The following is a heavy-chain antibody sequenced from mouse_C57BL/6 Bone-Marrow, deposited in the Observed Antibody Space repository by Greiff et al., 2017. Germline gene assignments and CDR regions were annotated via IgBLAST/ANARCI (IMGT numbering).Heavy chain of an antibody. CDR2: ISGGGGNT. D-gene: IGHD2-5*01. CDR1: GFTFSSYT. J-gene: IGHJ2*01. CDR3: ARLSNPYFDY. V-gene: IGHV5-9*01. Sequence: EVKLVESGGGLVKPGGSLKLSCAASGFTFSSYTMSWVRQTPEKRLEWVATISGGGGNTYYPDSVKGRFTISRDNAQNTLYLQMSSLRSEDTALYYCARLSNPYFDYWGQGTTLTVSS.